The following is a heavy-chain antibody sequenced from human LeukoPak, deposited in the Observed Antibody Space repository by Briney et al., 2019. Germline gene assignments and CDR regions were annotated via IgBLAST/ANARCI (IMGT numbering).Heavy chain of an antibody. Sequence: GESLKISCKGSGYSFTSYWISWVRQMPGKGLEWMGIIYPGDSHTRYSPSFQGQVTISADKSISTAYLQWSSLKASDTGMYYCAITTANWFDPWGQGTLVTVSS. D-gene: IGHD1-1*01. CDR1: GYSFTSYW. CDR3: AITTANWFDP. J-gene: IGHJ5*02. CDR2: IYPGDSHT. V-gene: IGHV5-51*01.